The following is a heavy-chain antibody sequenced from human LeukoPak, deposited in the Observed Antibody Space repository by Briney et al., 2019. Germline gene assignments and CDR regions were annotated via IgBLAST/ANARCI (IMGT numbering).Heavy chain of an antibody. CDR2: IYYSGST. V-gene: IGHV4-39*01. Sequence: SETLSLTCTVSGGSISSSSYYWGWIRQPPGKGLEWIGSIYYSGSTYYNPSLKSRVTISVDTSKNQFSLKLSPVTAADTAVYYCARRTDRYSSGWYAYYFDYWGQGTLVTVSS. D-gene: IGHD6-19*01. CDR1: GGSISSSSYY. CDR3: ARRTDRYSSGWYAYYFDY. J-gene: IGHJ4*02.